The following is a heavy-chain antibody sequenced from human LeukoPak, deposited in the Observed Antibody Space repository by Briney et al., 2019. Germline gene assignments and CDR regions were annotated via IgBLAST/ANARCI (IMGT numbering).Heavy chain of an antibody. V-gene: IGHV1-3*01. CDR3: ARGRRFLEWLLYY. CDR2: INAGNGNT. J-gene: IGHJ4*02. Sequence: ASVTVSCTASGYTFTSYAMHWVRQAPGQRLEWMGWINAGNGNTKYSQKFQGRVTITRDTSASTAYMELSSLRSEDTAVYYCARGRRFLEWLLYYWGQGTLVTVSS. D-gene: IGHD3-3*01. CDR1: GYTFTSYA.